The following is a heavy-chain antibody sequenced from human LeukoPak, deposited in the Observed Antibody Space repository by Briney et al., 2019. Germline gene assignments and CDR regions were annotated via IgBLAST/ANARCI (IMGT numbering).Heavy chain of an antibody. J-gene: IGHJ5*02. Sequence: ASVNVSCKASGYSFTGYYMHWVRQAPGQGLGWMGWINVNNGDTNYAQKFQGRVTVTMDTSISTAYMELSRLRSDDTAVYYCARDWDPITGTTRWFDPWGQGTLVTVSS. CDR1: GYSFTGYY. CDR2: INVNNGDT. CDR3: ARDWDPITGTTRWFDP. D-gene: IGHD1-7*01. V-gene: IGHV1-2*02.